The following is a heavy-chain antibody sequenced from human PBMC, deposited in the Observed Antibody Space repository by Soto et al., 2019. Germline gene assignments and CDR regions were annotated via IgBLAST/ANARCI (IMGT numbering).Heavy chain of an antibody. CDR1: GGTFSNYV. D-gene: IGHD3-10*01. Sequence: ASVKVSCKASGGTFSNYVINWVRQAPGQGLEWMGGIIPIFGTANYAQNFQGRVTITADKFTSTVYMELSSLRSDDTAVYYCGRDPRPLNYSCSGSVNPWGQGTLVTVSS. CDR3: GRDPRPLNYSCSGSVNP. V-gene: IGHV1-69*06. CDR2: IIPIFGTA. J-gene: IGHJ5*02.